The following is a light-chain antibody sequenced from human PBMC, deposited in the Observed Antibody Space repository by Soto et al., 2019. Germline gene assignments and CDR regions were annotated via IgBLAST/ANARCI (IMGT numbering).Light chain of an antibody. CDR3: HHYGSSLPDT. CDR2: AAS. Sequence: EIVLTQSPGTLSLSPGERATLSCRASQSVSSSYLAWYQQKPGQAPRLLIYAASSRATGIPDRFSGSGSGTDFTLTISRLEPEDFAVYYCHHYGSSLPDTFGQGTKLEIK. J-gene: IGKJ2*01. CDR1: QSVSSSY. V-gene: IGKV3-20*01.